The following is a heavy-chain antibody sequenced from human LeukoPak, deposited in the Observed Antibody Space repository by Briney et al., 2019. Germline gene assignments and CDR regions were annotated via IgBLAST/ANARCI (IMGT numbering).Heavy chain of an antibody. CDR1: GFTFNSYG. Sequence: PGGSLRLSRAASGFTFNSYGMHWVRQAPGKGLEWVAFIRYDGSYEYYADSVKGRFTISRDNSKTTLYLQMNSLRSEDTAVYYCAKDGGLHLYYYYNYMDIWGKGTTVTVSS. J-gene: IGHJ6*03. D-gene: IGHD5-24*01. CDR3: AKDGGLHLYYYYNYMDI. V-gene: IGHV3-30*02. CDR2: IRYDGSYE.